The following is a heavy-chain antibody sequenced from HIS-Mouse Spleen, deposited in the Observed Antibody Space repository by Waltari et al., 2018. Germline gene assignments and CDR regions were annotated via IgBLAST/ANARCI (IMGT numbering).Heavy chain of an antibody. V-gene: IGHV4-39*07. J-gene: IGHJ2*01. CDR1: GGSISSSSYY. D-gene: IGHD6-13*01. CDR2: IYYSGST. Sequence: QLQLQESGPGLVKPSETLSLTRTVSGGSISSSSYYWGWVRQLPGQGLEWIGSIYYSGSTYYNPSLKSRVTISVDTSKNQFSLKLSSVTAADTAVYYCAREIPYSSSWYDWYFDLWGRGTLVTVSS. CDR3: AREIPYSSSWYDWYFDL.